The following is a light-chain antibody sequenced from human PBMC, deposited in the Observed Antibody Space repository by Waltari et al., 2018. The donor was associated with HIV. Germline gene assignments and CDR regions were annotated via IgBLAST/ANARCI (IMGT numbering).Light chain of an antibody. CDR1: QSIFYSSRNANY. J-gene: IGKJ1*01. Sequence: DIVMTQSPHSLALSLGERATINCQSSQSIFYSSRNANYLAWYQQKPGQSPKLLIYWASSRASGVPDRFSGSGSRTDFTLSISSLQSEDVAVYFCQQYYSTPPTFGQGTRVEIK. CDR3: QQYYSTPPT. CDR2: WAS. V-gene: IGKV4-1*01.